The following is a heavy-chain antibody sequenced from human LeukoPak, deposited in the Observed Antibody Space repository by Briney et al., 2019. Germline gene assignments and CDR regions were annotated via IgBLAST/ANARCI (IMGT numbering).Heavy chain of an antibody. CDR2: INPSGGST. V-gene: IGHV1-46*01. Sequence: GASVKVSCKASGYTFIDYYMHWVRQAPGQGLEWMGIINPSGGSTSYAQKFQGRVTMTRDTSTSTVYMELSSLRSEDTAVYYCARLGLINYDILTGYSNDYWGQGTLVTVSS. CDR3: ARLGLINYDILTGYSNDY. J-gene: IGHJ4*02. CDR1: GYTFIDYY. D-gene: IGHD3-9*01.